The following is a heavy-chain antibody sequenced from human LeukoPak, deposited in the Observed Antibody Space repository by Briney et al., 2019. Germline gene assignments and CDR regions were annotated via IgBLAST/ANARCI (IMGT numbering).Heavy chain of an antibody. J-gene: IGHJ6*03. CDR3: ARDAEGVAYYYMDV. V-gene: IGHV3-11*01. D-gene: IGHD2-8*01. CDR2: ISSSGSTI. Sequence: GGSLRLSCAASGFTFSGYYMSWIRQAPGKGLEWVSYISSSGSTIYYADSVKGRFTISRDNAKNSLYLQMNSLRAEDTAVYYCARDAEGVAYYYMDVWAKGPRSPSP. CDR1: GFTFSGYY.